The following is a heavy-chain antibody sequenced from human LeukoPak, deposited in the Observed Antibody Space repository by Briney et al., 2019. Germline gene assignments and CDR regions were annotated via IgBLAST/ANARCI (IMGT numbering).Heavy chain of an antibody. J-gene: IGHJ4*02. CDR2: INSGSTYT. V-gene: IGHV3-21*01. CDR1: GFIFSSYS. D-gene: IGHD1-1*01. CDR3: ARSLTTLTYEGY. Sequence: GGSLRLSCAASGFIFSSYSMSWVRQAPGKGLEWVSSINSGSTYTYYTESVKGRFTVSRDNAKNSLFLQMNSLRAEDTAIYYCARSLTTLTYEGYWGQGTLVTVSS.